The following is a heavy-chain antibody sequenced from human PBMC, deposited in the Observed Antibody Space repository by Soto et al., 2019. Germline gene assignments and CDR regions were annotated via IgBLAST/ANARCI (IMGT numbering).Heavy chain of an antibody. J-gene: IGHJ4*02. V-gene: IGHV5-51*01. CDR1: GYSFTNYW. Sequence: HGESLKIPCQASGYSFTNYWIGWVRQVPGRGLEWVGILYPGNSDTRYRPSFQGQVTISADKSISTAYLQWSSLKASDTAIYYCARPPGSGTLFAYWGQGTPVTVSS. D-gene: IGHD2-15*01. CDR3: ARPPGSGTLFAY. CDR2: LYPGNSDT.